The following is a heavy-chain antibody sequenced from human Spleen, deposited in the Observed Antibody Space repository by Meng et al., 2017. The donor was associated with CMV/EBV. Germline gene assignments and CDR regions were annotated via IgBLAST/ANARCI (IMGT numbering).Heavy chain of an antibody. CDR3: AKDGGKYCSTTGCYSFDY. V-gene: IGHV3-30*02. D-gene: IGHD2-2*01. Sequence: GESLKISCAASGFTFSSYGMHWVRQAPGKGLEWVAFIRYDGSNKYYADSVKGRFTISRDNSKNTLFLQTNSLRADDTAVYYCAKDGGKYCSTTGCYSFDYWGQGTLVTSPQ. CDR1: GFTFSSYG. CDR2: IRYDGSNK. J-gene: IGHJ4*02.